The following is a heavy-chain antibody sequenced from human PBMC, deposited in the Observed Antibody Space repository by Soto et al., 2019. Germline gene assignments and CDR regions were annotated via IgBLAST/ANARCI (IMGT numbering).Heavy chain of an antibody. CDR1: GFTLSSYA. Sequence: QVQLVESGGGVVQPGRSLRLSCAASGFTLSSYAMHWVRQAPGKGLEWVAVISYDGSNKYYADSVKGRFTISRDNSKSTLFLQMDSLRADDTAVYYCVKDHIHGVSKLFNYFESWGQGALVTVSS. J-gene: IGHJ4*02. CDR2: ISYDGSNK. CDR3: VKDHIHGVSKLFNYFES. V-gene: IGHV3-30*18. D-gene: IGHD2-21*01.